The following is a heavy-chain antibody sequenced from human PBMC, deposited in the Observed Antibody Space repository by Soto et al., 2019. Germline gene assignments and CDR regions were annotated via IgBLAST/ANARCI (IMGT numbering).Heavy chain of an antibody. Sequence: EVQLVESGGGLVKPGGSLRLSCAASGFTFRNAWMSLDRQAPGKGLEWVGRIKSETNGGTTDYTAPVKGRFTISRDDSRNTLYLQMNSLKTEDTAVYYCTTGGLGTWGHGTMVSVSS. D-gene: IGHD1-1*01. CDR3: TTGGLGT. J-gene: IGHJ3*01. V-gene: IGHV3-15*01. CDR2: IKSETNGGTT. CDR1: GFTFRNAW.